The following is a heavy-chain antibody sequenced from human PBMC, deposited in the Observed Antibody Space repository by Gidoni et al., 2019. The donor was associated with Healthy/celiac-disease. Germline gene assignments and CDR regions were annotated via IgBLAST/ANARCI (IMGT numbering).Heavy chain of an antibody. D-gene: IGHD6-13*01. CDR2: IWYDGSKK. CDR1: GFTFSSYV. CDR3: ARQVITQIGLSSSWYPDAVDI. V-gene: IGHV3-33*01. J-gene: IGHJ3*02. Sequence: QVQLVESGGGVVQPGRSLRLSCAASGFTFSSYVMHWVRQAPVKGLAWVAVIWYDGSKKDYADSVKGRFTIARDNSKNTLYLQMNSLRAEDTAGYYCARQVITQIGLSSSWYPDAVDIWGQGTMVTVSS.